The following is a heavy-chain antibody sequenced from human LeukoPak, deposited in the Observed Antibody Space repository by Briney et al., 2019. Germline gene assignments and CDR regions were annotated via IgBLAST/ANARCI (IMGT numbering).Heavy chain of an antibody. CDR1: GYSFTNYW. CDR3: ASGAYCGGDCYSGAFDI. D-gene: IGHD2-21*02. V-gene: IGHV5-51*01. J-gene: IGHJ3*02. Sequence: PGESLKISCKGSGYSFTNYWIGWVRQMPGKGLEWMGIIYPGGSDTRYSPSFQGQVTISADKSISTAYLQWRSLKASDTAMYYCASGAYCGGDCYSGAFDIWGQGTMVTVSS. CDR2: IYPGGSDT.